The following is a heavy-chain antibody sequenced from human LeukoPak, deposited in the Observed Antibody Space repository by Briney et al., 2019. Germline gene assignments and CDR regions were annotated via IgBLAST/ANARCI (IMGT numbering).Heavy chain of an antibody. D-gene: IGHD3-16*01. V-gene: IGHV4-59*08. J-gene: IGHJ4*02. CDR1: GGSVSGYY. Sequence: SETLSLTCTVSGGSVSGYYWSWIRQPPGKGLEWIGYIYYSGSTNYNPSLKSRVTISVDTSKNQFSLKLSSVTAADTAVYYCARGGSKVYFDYWGQGTLVTVSS. CDR2: IYYSGST. CDR3: ARGGSKVYFDY.